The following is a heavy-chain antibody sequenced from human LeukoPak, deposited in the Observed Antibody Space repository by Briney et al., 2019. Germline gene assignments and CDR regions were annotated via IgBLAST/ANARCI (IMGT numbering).Heavy chain of an antibody. CDR3: ARGELGDSSGFSFFDY. V-gene: IGHV1-69*05. CDR2: VIAIFGRV. Sequence: ASVTVSCKASRGTFSSYGISWVRQAPGQGLEWMGGVIAIFGRVKYGQKFQRRATITTDESTSTAYMELSSLTSEDTGVYYCARGELGDSSGFSFFDYWGQGTLVTVSS. J-gene: IGHJ4*02. D-gene: IGHD3-22*01. CDR1: RGTFSSYG.